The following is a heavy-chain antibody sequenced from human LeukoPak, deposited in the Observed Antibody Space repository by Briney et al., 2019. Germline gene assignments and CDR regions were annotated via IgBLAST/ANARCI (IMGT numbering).Heavy chain of an antibody. CDR2: IYSGGST. V-gene: IGHV3-66*01. CDR1: GFTVSSNY. Sequence: GGSLRLSCAASGFTVSSNYMSWVRQAPGKGLEWVSVIYSGGSTYYADSVKGRFTISRDNAKNSLYLQMNSLRADDTAVYYCARVLSPPYWGQGTLVTVSS. CDR3: ARVLSPPY. D-gene: IGHD3-10*01. J-gene: IGHJ4*02.